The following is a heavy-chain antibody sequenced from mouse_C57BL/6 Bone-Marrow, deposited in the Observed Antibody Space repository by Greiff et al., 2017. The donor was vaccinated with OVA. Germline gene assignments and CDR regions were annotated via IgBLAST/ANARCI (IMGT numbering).Heavy chain of an antibody. CDR1: GYSITSGYY. CDR3: ARGLRFAY. V-gene: IGHV3-6*01. CDR2: ISYDGSN. D-gene: IGHD1-3*01. J-gene: IGHJ3*01. Sequence: DVHLVESGPGLVKPSQSLSLTCSVTGYSITSGYYWNWIRQFPGNKLEWMGYISYDGSNNYNPSLKNRISITRDTSKNQFFLKLNSVTTEDTATYYCARGLRFAYWGQGTLVTVSA.